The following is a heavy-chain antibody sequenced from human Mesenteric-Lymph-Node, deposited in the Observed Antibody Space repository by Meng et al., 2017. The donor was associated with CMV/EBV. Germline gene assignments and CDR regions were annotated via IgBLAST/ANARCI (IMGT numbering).Heavy chain of an antibody. J-gene: IGHJ4*02. CDR1: GYTFTSYG. V-gene: IGHV1-18*01. CDR2: ISAYNGTA. D-gene: IGHD3-3*01. CDR3: ATPITYYTSWSGYPPFDY. Sequence: ASVKVSCKASGYTFTSYGISWVRQAPGQGLEWMGWISAYNGTANYAQKFRDRLTITADKSTSTAYMDLSSLTSEDTAVYYCATPITYYTSWSGYPPFDYWGQGTLVTVSS.